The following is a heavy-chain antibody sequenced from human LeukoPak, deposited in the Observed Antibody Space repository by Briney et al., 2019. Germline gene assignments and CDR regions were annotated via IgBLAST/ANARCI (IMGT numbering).Heavy chain of an antibody. CDR2: IYYSGST. J-gene: IGHJ4*02. CDR1: GGSISSSSYY. Sequence: PSETLSLTCTVSGGSISSSSYYWGWIRQPPGKGLEWIGSIYYSGSTYYNPSLKSRVTISVDTSKNQFSLRLSSVTAADTAVYYCARDHSVTTPSVWGQGTLVTVSS. V-gene: IGHV4-39*07. D-gene: IGHD4-17*01. CDR3: ARDHSVTTPSV.